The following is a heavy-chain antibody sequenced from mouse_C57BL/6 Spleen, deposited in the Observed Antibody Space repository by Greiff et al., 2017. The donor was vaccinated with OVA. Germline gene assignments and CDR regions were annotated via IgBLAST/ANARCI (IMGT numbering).Heavy chain of an antibody. CDR3: ARHGDFDV. D-gene: IGHD1-1*02. CDR2: ISSGGSYT. J-gene: IGHJ1*03. Sequence: EVQLVESGGDLVKPGGSLKLSCAASGFTFSSYGMSWVRQTPDKRLEWVATISSGGSYTYYPDSVKGRFTISRDKAKNTLYLQMSSLKAEDTAMYYCARHGDFDVWGTGTTVTVSS. V-gene: IGHV5-6*01. CDR1: GFTFSSYG.